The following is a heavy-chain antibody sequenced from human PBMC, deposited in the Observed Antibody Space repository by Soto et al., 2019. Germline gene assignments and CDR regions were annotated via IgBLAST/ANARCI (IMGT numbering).Heavy chain of an antibody. V-gene: IGHV3-7*04. CDR2: IRQDGTEK. CDR1: GFTFSSNW. Sequence: EVQLVESGGNLVQPGGSLRLSCVDSGFTFSSNWMTWVRQAPGKGLEWEGNIRQDGTEKIYVDSVKGRFTISRDNAKNSLYLQMNSPRAEDTAVYYCARESEVARGASYFDYWGPGTLVTVSS. CDR3: ARESEVARGASYFDY. J-gene: IGHJ4*02. D-gene: IGHD2-15*01.